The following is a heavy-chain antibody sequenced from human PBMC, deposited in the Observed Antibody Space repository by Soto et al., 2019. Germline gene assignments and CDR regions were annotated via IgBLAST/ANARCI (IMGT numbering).Heavy chain of an antibody. J-gene: IGHJ4*02. Sequence: GGSLRLSCAASGFTFSSYGMHWVRQAPGKGLEWVAVIWYDGSNKYYADSVKGRFTISRDNSKNTLYLQMNSLRAEDTAVYYCATGYCSGGSCYVNYWGQGTLVTVSS. CDR2: IWYDGSNK. D-gene: IGHD2-15*01. V-gene: IGHV3-30*02. CDR3: ATGYCSGGSCYVNY. CDR1: GFTFSSYG.